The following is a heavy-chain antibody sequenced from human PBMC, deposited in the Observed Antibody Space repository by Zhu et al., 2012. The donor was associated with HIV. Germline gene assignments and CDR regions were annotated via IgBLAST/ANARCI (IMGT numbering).Heavy chain of an antibody. CDR1: GGSISNYF. CDR2: IYASGNT. Sequence: QVQLHESGPGLVKPSETLSLTCTVSGGSISNYFWSWIRQPPGKGLEWIGYIYASGNTNYNPSLKSRVTISIDTSNNQFSLKLSSVTAADTAVYYCARGRYSGTYYEYFQHWGQGTLVTVSS. J-gene: IGHJ1*01. V-gene: IGHV4-4*09. D-gene: IGHD1-26*01. CDR3: ARGRYSGTYYEYFQH.